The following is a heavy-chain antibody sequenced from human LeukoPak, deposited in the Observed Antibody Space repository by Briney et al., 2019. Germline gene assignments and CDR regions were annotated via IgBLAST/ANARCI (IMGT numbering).Heavy chain of an antibody. J-gene: IGHJ5*02. CDR3: ARGHGIVATNNWFDP. V-gene: IGHV1-69*13. Sequence: SVKVSCKASGGTFSSYAITWVRQAPGRGLEWMGEIIPMFGTADYAQKFTGRVTITADESTRTAYMELNSLRSEDTAVYYCARGHGIVATNNWFDPWGQGTLVTVSS. CDR1: GGTFSSYA. D-gene: IGHD5-12*01. CDR2: IIPMFGTA.